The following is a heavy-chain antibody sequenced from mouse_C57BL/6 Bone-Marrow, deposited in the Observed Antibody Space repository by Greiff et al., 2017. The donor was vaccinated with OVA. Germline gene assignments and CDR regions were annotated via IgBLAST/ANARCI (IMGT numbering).Heavy chain of an antibody. J-gene: IGHJ2*01. CDR3: ARHYYGLYYFDY. Sequence: VQLQQPGAELVMPGASVKLSCKASGYTFTSYWMHWVKQRPGQGLEWIGEIDPSDSYTNYNQKFKGKSTLTVDKSSSTAYMQLSSLTSEDSAVYYCARHYYGLYYFDYWGQGTTLTVSS. D-gene: IGHD1-1*01. V-gene: IGHV1-69*01. CDR1: GYTFTSYW. CDR2: IDPSDSYT.